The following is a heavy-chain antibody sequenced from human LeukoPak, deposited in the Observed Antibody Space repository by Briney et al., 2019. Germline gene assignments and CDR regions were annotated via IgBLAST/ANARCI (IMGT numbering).Heavy chain of an antibody. CDR2: IYTSGST. V-gene: IGHV4-4*07. Sequence: SETLSLTCTVSGGSISSYYWSWIRQPAGKGLEWIGRIYTSGSTNYNPSLKSRVTMSVDTSKNQFSLKLSSVTAADTAVYCCARERGGVVVPAAIEYYYYYYMDVWGKGTTVTVSS. J-gene: IGHJ6*03. CDR3: ARERGGVVVPAAIEYYYYYYMDV. CDR1: GGSISSYY. D-gene: IGHD2-2*02.